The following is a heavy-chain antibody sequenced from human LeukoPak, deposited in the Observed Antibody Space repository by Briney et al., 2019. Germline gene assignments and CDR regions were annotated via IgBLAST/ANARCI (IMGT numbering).Heavy chain of an antibody. J-gene: IGHJ4*02. D-gene: IGHD3-10*01. CDR3: AMVRGGVNSY. Sequence: PGGSLRLSCAASGFTFSSYGMHWVRQAPGKGLEWVAFIRYDGSNKYYADSVKGRFTISRDNSKNTLYLQMNSLRAGDTAVYYCAMVRGGVNSYWGQGTLVTVSS. CDR1: GFTFSSYG. CDR2: IRYDGSNK. V-gene: IGHV3-30*02.